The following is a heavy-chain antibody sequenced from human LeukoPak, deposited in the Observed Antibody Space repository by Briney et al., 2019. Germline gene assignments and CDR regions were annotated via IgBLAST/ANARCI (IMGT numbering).Heavy chain of an antibody. D-gene: IGHD6-19*01. V-gene: IGHV1-18*04. CDR3: ARVYSSGWYGLAWFDP. CDR2: ISAYNGST. J-gene: IGHJ5*02. CDR1: GYTFTSYG. Sequence: ASVKVSCKASGYTFTSYGISWVRQAPGQGLEWMGWISAYNGSTNYAQKLQGRVTMTTDTSTSTAYMELRSLRSDDTAVYYCARVYSSGWYGLAWFDPWGQGTLVTVSS.